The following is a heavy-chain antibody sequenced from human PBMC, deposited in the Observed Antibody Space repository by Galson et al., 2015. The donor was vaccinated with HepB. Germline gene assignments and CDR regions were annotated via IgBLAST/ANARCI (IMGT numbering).Heavy chain of an antibody. CDR3: VKDWRGNTCDATCMGN. D-gene: IGHD4-23*01. J-gene: IGHJ4*02. CDR1: GFTFSTYT. Sequence: SLRLSCAASGFTFSTYTVNWVRQAPGKGLEWVSSISDGGDTTYYADSVEGRFTISRDNSKNMVYLQPNSLRVEDTAIYYCVKDWRGNTCDATCMGNWGQGTLVTVSS. CDR2: ISDGGDTT. V-gene: IGHV3-23*01.